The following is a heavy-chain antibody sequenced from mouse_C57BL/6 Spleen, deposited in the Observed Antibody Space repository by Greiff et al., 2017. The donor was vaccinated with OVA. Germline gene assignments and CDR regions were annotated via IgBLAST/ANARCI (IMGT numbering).Heavy chain of an antibody. J-gene: IGHJ4*01. D-gene: IGHD3-2*02. CDR3: ARKGLTAQATGYAMDY. CDR1: GFSLSTFGMG. V-gene: IGHV8-8*01. Sequence: QVTLKESGPGILQPSQTLSLTCSFSGFSLSTFGMGVGWIRQPSGKGLEWLAHIWWDDDKYYNPALKSRLTISQDTSKHQVFLKSANVDTADTATDYCARKGLTAQATGYAMDYWGQGTSVSVSS. CDR2: IWWDDDK.